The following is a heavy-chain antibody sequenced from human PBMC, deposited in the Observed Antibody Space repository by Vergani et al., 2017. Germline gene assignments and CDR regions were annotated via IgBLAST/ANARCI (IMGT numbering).Heavy chain of an antibody. D-gene: IGHD3-22*01. Sequence: QVQLVQSGAEVKKPGSSVKVSCKASGGTFSSYAISWVRQAPGQGLEWMGRIIPIFGTANYAQKFQGRVTITADESTSTAYMELSSLRSGDTAVYYCARDQCNYYDSSGYRYFDYWGQGTLVTVSS. CDR1: GGTFSSYA. V-gene: IGHV1-69*13. J-gene: IGHJ4*02. CDR2: IIPIFGTA. CDR3: ARDQCNYYDSSGYRYFDY.